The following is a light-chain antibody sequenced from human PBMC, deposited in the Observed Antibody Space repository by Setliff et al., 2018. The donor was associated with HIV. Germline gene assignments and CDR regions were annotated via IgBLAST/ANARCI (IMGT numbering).Light chain of an antibody. Sequence: DIVMTQSPDSLAVSLGERATINCKSSQSVSYSSNNRNYLAWYQQKPGQPPKLLIYWASSRESGVPDRFSGSGSGTDFTLTISSLQAEDVAVYYCQQVAITPFTFGPGTKVDIK. CDR3: QQVAITPFT. CDR2: WAS. J-gene: IGKJ3*01. CDR1: QSVSYSSNNRNY. V-gene: IGKV4-1*01.